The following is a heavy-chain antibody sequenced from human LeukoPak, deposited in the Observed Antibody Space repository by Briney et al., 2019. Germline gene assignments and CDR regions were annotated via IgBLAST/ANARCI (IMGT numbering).Heavy chain of an antibody. Sequence: PGGSLRLSCAASGFTFSSYAMTWVRQAPGKGQEWVSLITASGASTYYADSVKGRFTISRDNSKNTLYLQMNSLRAEDTAVYYCAKEGASISVFDYWGQGTLVTVSS. J-gene: IGHJ4*02. CDR2: ITASGAST. CDR3: AKEGASISVFDY. V-gene: IGHV3-23*01. D-gene: IGHD6-6*01. CDR1: GFTFSSYA.